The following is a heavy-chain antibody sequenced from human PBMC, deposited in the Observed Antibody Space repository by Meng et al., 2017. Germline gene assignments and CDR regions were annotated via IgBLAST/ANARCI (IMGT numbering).Heavy chain of an antibody. J-gene: IGHJ2*01. CDR3: TTLNYDILTFAL. CDR1: GFTFSNAW. CDR2: IKSKTAGGTT. D-gene: IGHD3-9*01. Sequence: VSLVESGGGLVKPGVSLRLSCAAFGFTFSNAWMSWVRQAPGKGLEWVGRIKSKTAGGTTDYAAPVKGRFTISRDDSKNTLYLQMNSLKTEDTAVYYCTTLNYDILTFALWGRGTLVTVSS. V-gene: IGHV3-15*01.